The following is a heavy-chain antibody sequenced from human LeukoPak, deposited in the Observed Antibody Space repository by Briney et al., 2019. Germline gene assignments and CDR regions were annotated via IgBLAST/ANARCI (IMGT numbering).Heavy chain of an antibody. CDR3: AKGPLWDGYNPYYFDY. Sequence: GGSLRLSCAASGFTFSSYGMSWVRQAPGKGLEWVSAISGSGGSTYYADSVKGRFTISRDNSKNTLYLQMNSLRAEDTAVYYCAKGPLWDGYNPYYFDYWGQGTLVTVSS. D-gene: IGHD5-24*01. CDR1: GFTFSSYG. CDR2: ISGSGGST. V-gene: IGHV3-23*01. J-gene: IGHJ4*02.